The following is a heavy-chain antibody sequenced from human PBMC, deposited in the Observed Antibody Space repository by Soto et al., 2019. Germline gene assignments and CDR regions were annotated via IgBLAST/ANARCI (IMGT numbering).Heavy chain of an antibody. CDR3: ARGDDYGDRKAD. CDR1: GFTFSSYA. Sequence: QVQLVESGGGVVQPGRSLRLSCAASGFTFSSYAMHWVRQAPGKGLEWVAVISYDGSNKYYADSVKGRFTISSDNSKNTLYLPMTSLRAEDTAVYYCARGDDYGDRKADWGQGNLVTVSS. J-gene: IGHJ4*02. V-gene: IGHV3-30-3*01. CDR2: ISYDGSNK. D-gene: IGHD4-17*01.